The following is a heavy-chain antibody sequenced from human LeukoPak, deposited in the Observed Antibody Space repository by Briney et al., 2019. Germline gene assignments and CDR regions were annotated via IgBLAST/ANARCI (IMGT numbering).Heavy chain of an antibody. CDR1: GGSFSGYY. CDR2: INHSGST. CDR3: ARFQGGAGRDY. D-gene: IGHD2-21*01. V-gene: IGHV4-34*01. J-gene: IGHJ4*02. Sequence: SETLSLTCAVYGGSFSGYYWSWIRQPPGKGLEWIGEINHSGSTNYNPSLKSRVTISVDTSKNQFSLKLSSVTAADTAVYYCARFQGGAGRDYWGQGTLVTVSS.